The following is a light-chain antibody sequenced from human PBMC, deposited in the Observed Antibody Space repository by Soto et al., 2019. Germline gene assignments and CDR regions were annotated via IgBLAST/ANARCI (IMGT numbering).Light chain of an antibody. J-gene: IGKJ5*01. CDR3: QQYGSSPST. CDR1: QSVSSSY. V-gene: IGKV3-20*01. Sequence: EIVLTQSPGTLSLSPGERATLSCRASQSVSSSYLAWYQQKPCHAPRLVIYGAPSRATGIPDRFSGSGSGTDFTLTIRRLVPEDFAVYYCQQYGSSPSTFGQGTRLEIK. CDR2: GAP.